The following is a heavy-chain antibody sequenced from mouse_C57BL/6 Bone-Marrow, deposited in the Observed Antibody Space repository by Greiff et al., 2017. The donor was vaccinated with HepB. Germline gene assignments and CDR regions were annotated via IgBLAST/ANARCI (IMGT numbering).Heavy chain of an antibody. CDR1: GFTFSSYA. D-gene: IGHD1-1*01. V-gene: IGHV5-4*01. Sequence: EVQVVESGGGLVKPGGSLKLSCAASGFTFSSYAMSWVRQTPEKRLEWVATISDGGSYTYYPDNVKGRFTIYRDNAKNNLYLQMSHLKSEDTAMYYCARALGSSNYFDDWGQGTTLTVSS. CDR3: ARALGSSNYFDD. J-gene: IGHJ2*01. CDR2: ISDGGSYT.